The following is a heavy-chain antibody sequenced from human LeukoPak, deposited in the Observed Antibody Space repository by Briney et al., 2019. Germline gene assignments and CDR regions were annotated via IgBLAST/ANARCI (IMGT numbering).Heavy chain of an antibody. CDR2: IWYDGSNK. V-gene: IGHV3-33*01. CDR1: GFTFSSYG. D-gene: IGHD2-8*01. Sequence: PGGSLRLSCAASGFTFSSYGMQWVREAPGKGLEWGAVIWYDGSNKYYADSVKGRFTISRDNSKNTLYLQMNSLRAEDTAVYYCARGSCTNGVCYETFDYWGQGTLVTVSS. CDR3: ARGSCTNGVCYETFDY. J-gene: IGHJ4*02.